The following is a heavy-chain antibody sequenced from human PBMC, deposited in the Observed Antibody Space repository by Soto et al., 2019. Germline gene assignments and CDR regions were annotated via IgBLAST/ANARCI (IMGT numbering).Heavy chain of an antibody. CDR1: GFTFSSYA. Sequence: EVQLFESGGGLVQPGGSLRLSCAASGFTFSSYAMSWVRQAPGKGLEWVSAISGSGGSTYYADSVKGRFTISSDNSKITLYLQMNSLRAEDTAVYNCAKMGVPNYDDHHGYYMDVWGKGTTITVSS. V-gene: IGHV3-23*01. CDR3: AKMGVPNYDDHHGYYMDV. J-gene: IGHJ6*03. D-gene: IGHD3-3*01. CDR2: ISGSGGST.